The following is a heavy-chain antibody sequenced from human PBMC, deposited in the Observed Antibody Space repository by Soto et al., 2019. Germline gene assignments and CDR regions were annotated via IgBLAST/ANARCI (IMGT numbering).Heavy chain of an antibody. CDR2: ISYDGSNK. CDR3: ARDRGAAAGIDY. J-gene: IGHJ4*02. CDR1: GFTFSSYA. V-gene: IGHV3-30-3*01. D-gene: IGHD6-13*01. Sequence: GGSLRLSCAASGFTFSSYAMHWVRQAPGKGLEWVAVISYDGSNKYYADSVKGRFTISRDNSKNTLYLQMNSLRAEDTAVYYCARDRGAAAGIDYWGQGTLVTVSS.